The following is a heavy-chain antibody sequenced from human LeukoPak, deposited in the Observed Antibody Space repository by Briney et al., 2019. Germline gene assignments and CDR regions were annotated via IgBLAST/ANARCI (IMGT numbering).Heavy chain of an antibody. CDR3: AKDRSGNYYGTLDC. V-gene: IGHV3-23*01. D-gene: IGHD1-26*01. J-gene: IGHJ4*02. CDR2: ISGSGSST. CDR1: GFTFRSYA. Sequence: GGSLRLSCVASGFTFRSYAMSWVREAPGKGLGWVSGISGSGSSTYYADSVKGRFTISRDNSKNTLYLQMNSLRAEDTALYYCAKDRSGNYYGTLDCWGPGTLVTVSS.